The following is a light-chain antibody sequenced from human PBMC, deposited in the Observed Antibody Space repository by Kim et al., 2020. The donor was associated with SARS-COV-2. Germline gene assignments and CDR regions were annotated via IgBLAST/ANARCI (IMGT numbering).Light chain of an antibody. J-gene: IGLJ2*01. CDR2: DVS. CDR3: SSYTSSSTVV. V-gene: IGLV2-14*03. Sequence: GQSITTSCTGTSSDVGGYNYVAWYQQHPAKAPKLMMYDVSNRPSGVSTRFSGSKSGNTASLTISGLQAEDEADYYCSSYTSSSTVVFGGGTQLTVL. CDR1: SSDVGGYNY.